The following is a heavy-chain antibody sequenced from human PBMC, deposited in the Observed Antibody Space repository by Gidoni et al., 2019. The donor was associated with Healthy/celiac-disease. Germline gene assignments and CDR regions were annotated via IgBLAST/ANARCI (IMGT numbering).Heavy chain of an antibody. CDR2: ISYDGSHN. Sequence: QVQLVESGGGVVQPGRSLRRSCAAAGFTFSSYGMHWVRQAPGKGLEWVAVISYDGSHNYYAASLKGRFTISRDNSKNTLSLQMTRLRAEATAVYYCAQLGAGPTSSDYWGQGPLVTVSS. CDR3: AQLGAGPTSSDY. V-gene: IGHV3-30*18. D-gene: IGHD1-7*01. CDR1: GFTFSSYG. J-gene: IGHJ4*02.